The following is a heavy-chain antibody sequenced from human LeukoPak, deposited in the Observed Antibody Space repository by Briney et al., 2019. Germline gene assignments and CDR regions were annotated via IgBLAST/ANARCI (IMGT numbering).Heavy chain of an antibody. CDR3: AVGATHYYMDV. Sequence: PSETLSLTCTVSGDSIRGYYWSWVWQPQGKGLEWIAYIYYSGSTNYNPSLKSRVTISLDTSKNQFSLKLSSVTAADTAVYYCAVGATHYYMDVWGKGTTVTFSS. V-gene: IGHV4-59*08. J-gene: IGHJ6*03. D-gene: IGHD3-16*01. CDR1: GDSIRGYY. CDR2: IYYSGST.